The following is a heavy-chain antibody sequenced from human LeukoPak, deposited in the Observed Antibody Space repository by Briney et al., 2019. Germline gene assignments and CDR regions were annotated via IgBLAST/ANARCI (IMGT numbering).Heavy chain of an antibody. J-gene: IGHJ6*02. CDR3: ASGSSWLIDGMDV. Sequence: GGSLRLSCAASGFTFSSYSMNWVRQAPGKGLEWVSSISSSSSYIYYADSVKGRFTISRDNAKNSLYLQMNSLRAEDTAVYYCASGSSWLIDGMDVWGQGTTVTVSS. D-gene: IGHD6-13*01. CDR1: GFTFSSYS. V-gene: IGHV3-21*01. CDR2: ISSSSSYI.